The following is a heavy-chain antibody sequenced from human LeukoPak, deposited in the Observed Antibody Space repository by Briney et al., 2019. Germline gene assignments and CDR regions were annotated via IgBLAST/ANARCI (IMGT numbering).Heavy chain of an antibody. D-gene: IGHD6-13*01. J-gene: IGHJ4*02. CDR2: IYHSGST. CDR1: GYSISSGYY. V-gene: IGHV4-38-2*02. CDR3: ARILGIAAAGTIDY. Sequence: PSETPSLTCTVSGYSISSGYYWGWIRQPPGKGLEWIGSIYHSGSTYYNPSLKSRVTISVDTSKNQFSLKLSSVTAADTAVYYCARILGIAAAGTIDYWGQGTLVTVSS.